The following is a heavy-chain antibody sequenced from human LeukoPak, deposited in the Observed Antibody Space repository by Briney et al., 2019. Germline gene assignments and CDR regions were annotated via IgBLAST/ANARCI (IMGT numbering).Heavy chain of an antibody. J-gene: IGHJ4*02. V-gene: IGHV3-30*18. CDR1: GFSFSNYG. CDR2: ISHDGTVK. CDR3: AKEMTKYSSTCFDY. D-gene: IGHD6-13*01. Sequence: QPGGSLRLSCPASGFSFSNYGMQWVRQAPGKGLEWVAVISHDGTVKHHADSVKGRFTISRDNSKNILYLQMNSLRPDDTAVYYCAKEMTKYSSTCFDYWGQGTRVTVSS.